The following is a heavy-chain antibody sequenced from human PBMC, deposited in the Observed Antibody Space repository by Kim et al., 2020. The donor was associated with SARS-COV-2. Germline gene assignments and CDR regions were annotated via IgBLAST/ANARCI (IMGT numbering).Heavy chain of an antibody. CDR2: ISWNSGSI. V-gene: IGHV3-9*01. CDR3: AKDVWPVYYYGMDV. Sequence: GGSLRLSCAASGFTFDDYAMHWVRQAPGKSLEWVSGISWNSGSIGYADSVKGRFTISRDNAKNSRYLQMNSLRAEDTALYYCAKDVWPVYYYGMDVWGQGTTVTVSS. J-gene: IGHJ6*02. D-gene: IGHD2-8*01. CDR1: GFTFDDYA.